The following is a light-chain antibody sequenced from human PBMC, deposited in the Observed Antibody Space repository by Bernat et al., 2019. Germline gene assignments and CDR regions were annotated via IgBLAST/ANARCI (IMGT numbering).Light chain of an antibody. CDR2: GAF. CDR1: ERVRTTE. Sequence: EIVLTQSPGPLSLSPGASATLSCLASERVRTTEFAWYQRKPLHAPMLLIYGAFTTASGIPDRFSGSGSGTDFTPTIVRLEPEDFAVYYCQQYGKSPVTCGQGTRLEIK. V-gene: IGKV3-20*01. J-gene: IGKJ5*01. CDR3: QQYGKSPVT.